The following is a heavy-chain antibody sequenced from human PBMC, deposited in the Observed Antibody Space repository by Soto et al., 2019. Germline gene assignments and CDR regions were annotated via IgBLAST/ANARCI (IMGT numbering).Heavy chain of an antibody. CDR1: GYHFTAYW. D-gene: IGHD3-3*01. CDR3: ARQGTNFWSAYFD. J-gene: IGHJ4*02. V-gene: IGHV5-51*01. Sequence: PGESLKISCKGTGYHFTAYWIGWVRQMPGKGLEWMGIINPEDSDTRYSPTFQGQVTISADKSINTAYLQWSSLKASDTAMYYCARQGTNFWSAYFDWGQGTLVTVSS. CDR2: INPEDSDT.